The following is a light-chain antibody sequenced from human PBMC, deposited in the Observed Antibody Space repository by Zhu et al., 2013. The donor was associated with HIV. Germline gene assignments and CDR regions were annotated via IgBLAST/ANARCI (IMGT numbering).Light chain of an antibody. CDR1: KLEDKY. Sequence: SYKLTQPPSLSVSPGQRVTIPCSGDKLEDKYVSWYQQKPGQSPVLVIYQDSKRPSGIPERIAGSNSGNTATLTISGTQAMDEADYYCQAWDRSTQVVFGGGTKLTVL. V-gene: IGLV3-1*01. CDR3: QAWDRSTQVV. J-gene: IGLJ2*01. CDR2: QDS.